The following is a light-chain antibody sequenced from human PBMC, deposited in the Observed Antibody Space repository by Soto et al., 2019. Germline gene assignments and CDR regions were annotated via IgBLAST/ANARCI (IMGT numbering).Light chain of an antibody. J-gene: IGKJ5*01. V-gene: IGKV2-28*01. Sequence: DILMTQSPRSLPVTPGEPASISFTCIHSLLHSNGDNYLDWYLQKPGQSPQLLIYLGSNRASGVPDRFSGSGSGTDFTLKISRVEAEDVGVYYCMQALESPLTFGQGTRLEIK. CDR2: LGS. CDR1: HSLLHSNGDNY. CDR3: MQALESPLT.